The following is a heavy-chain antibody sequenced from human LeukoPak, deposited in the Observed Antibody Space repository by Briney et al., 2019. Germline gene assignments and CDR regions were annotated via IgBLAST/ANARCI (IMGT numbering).Heavy chain of an antibody. J-gene: IGHJ4*02. Sequence: PGGSLRLSCAASGFTFSNYWMHWVRQAPGKGLVWVSRINTDGSRTTYADSVRGRFTISRDNAKNTLYLQMNTLGAEDTAVYYCARSAGMVDYWGQGTLVTVSS. CDR2: INTDGSRT. CDR3: ARSAGMVDY. CDR1: GFTFSNYW. V-gene: IGHV3-74*01.